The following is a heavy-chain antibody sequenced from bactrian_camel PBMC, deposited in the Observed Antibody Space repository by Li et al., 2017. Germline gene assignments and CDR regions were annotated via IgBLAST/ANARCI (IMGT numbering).Heavy chain of an antibody. Sequence: EVQLVESGGGSVQAGGSLELSCAVSGDRGMLPFMGWVRQAPGKGFEWIGKISGYGITTATPDSVKDRFSISRDNAKNTLYLQMNSVKPEDTAVYYCVRIGEIIADRYWGQGTQVTVS. CDR3: VRIGEIIADRY. D-gene: IGHD4*01. CDR1: GDRGMLPF. V-gene: IGHV3S40*01. J-gene: IGHJ4*01. CDR2: ISGYGITT.